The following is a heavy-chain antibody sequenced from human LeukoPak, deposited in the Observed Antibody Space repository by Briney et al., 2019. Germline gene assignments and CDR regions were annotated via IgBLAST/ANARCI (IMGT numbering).Heavy chain of an antibody. CDR2: INHSGST. D-gene: IGHD3-10*01. CDR3: GSNFFDYYGSGSYSVDN. V-gene: IGHV4-34*01. CDR1: GGSFSGYY. J-gene: IGHJ4*01. Sequence: SDTLSLTCAVCGGSFSGYYWSWTRQPPGKALEWMGEINHSGSTNYNPSLKSRVHISVDTSKKQFSLKLSSVTAGDTAVFLCGSNFFDYYGSGSYSVDNWGHRTLVTASS.